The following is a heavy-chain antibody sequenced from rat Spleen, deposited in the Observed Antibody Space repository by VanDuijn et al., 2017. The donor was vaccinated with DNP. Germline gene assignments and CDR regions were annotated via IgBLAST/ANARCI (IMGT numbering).Heavy chain of an antibody. Sequence: EVQLVESGGGLVQPGRSLKLSCAASGFTFSDYNMAWVRQAPKKGLEWVASISYDGNNTYYRDSVKGRFTMSRDNAKSTLYLQMDSLRSEDTATYYCAIPDYWGQGVLVTVSS. CDR3: AIPDY. J-gene: IGHJ2*01. V-gene: IGHV5-7*01. CDR2: ISYDGNNT. CDR1: GFTFSDYN.